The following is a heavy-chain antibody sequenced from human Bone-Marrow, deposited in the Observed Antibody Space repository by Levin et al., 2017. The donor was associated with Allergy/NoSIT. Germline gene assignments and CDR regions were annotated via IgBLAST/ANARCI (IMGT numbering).Heavy chain of an antibody. CDR1: GFPFRSSS. CDR3: VRGTNGVWDY. CDR2: ISGSSSSI. V-gene: IGHV3-21*06. D-gene: IGHD2-8*01. Sequence: LSLPCAASGFPFRSSSMNWVRRAPGKGLEWVASISGSSSSIPYADSVKGRFTISRDNAKNSLYLQMNSLRVEDTALYYCVRGTNGVWDYWGQGIQVTVSS. J-gene: IGHJ4*02.